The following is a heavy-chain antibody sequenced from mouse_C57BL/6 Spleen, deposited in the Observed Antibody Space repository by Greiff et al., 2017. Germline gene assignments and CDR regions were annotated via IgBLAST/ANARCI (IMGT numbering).Heavy chain of an antibody. CDR1: GYTFTTYP. V-gene: IGHV1-47*01. CDR2: FHPYNDDT. D-gene: IGHD2-4*01. Sequence: VQLQQSGAELVKPGASVKMSCKASGYTFTTYPIEWMKQNHGKSLEWIGNFHPYNDDTKYNEKFKGKATLTVEKSSSTVYLELSRLTSDDSAVYYCARRLYYDYGDWYFDVWGTGTTVTVSS. J-gene: IGHJ1*03. CDR3: ARRLYYDYGDWYFDV.